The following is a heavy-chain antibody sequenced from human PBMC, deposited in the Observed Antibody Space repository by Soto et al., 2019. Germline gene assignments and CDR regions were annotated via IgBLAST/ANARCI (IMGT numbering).Heavy chain of an antibody. Sequence: QVQLQESGPGLVKPSETLSLTCTGSVGSVSSGSYYWSWIRQPPGKGLEWIGYIYYSGSTNYNPSLKSRVTISVATSKNPFPLKLSSVTAADTAVYYCAGRDGYNFSEYSQHWGQGTLVTVSS. D-gene: IGHD5-12*01. V-gene: IGHV4-61*01. CDR3: AGRDGYNFSEYSQH. CDR1: VGSVSSGSYY. CDR2: IYYSGST. J-gene: IGHJ1*01.